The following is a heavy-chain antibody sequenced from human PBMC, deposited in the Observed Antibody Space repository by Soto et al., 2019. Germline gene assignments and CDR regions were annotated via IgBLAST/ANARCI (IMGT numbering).Heavy chain of an antibody. Sequence: ASVKVSCKASGYTFTSYDINWVRQATGQGLEWMGWMKPNSGNTGYAQKLQGRVTMTRNTSISTAYMELSSLRSEDTAVYYCSKTVTTWWADMASYWYFDLWGRGTLVTVSS. CDR1: GYTFTSYD. D-gene: IGHD4-17*01. CDR2: MKPNSGNT. V-gene: IGHV1-8*01. CDR3: SKTVTTWWADMASYWYFDL. J-gene: IGHJ2*01.